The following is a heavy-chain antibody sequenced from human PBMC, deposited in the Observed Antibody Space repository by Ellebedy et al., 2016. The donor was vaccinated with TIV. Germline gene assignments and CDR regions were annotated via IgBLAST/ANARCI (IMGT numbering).Heavy chain of an antibody. J-gene: IGHJ6*02. V-gene: IGHV3-33*01. CDR1: GFTFTTCG. D-gene: IGHD3-10*01. CDR3: ARDSAFPRDYSASLRTPPPLSYNYLMDV. Sequence: GESLKISCAASGFTFTTCGMHWVRQAPGKGLEWVALIWNDGSIKYYADPVKGRFTISKDNSKATLYLQMNSLRTEDTAVYYCARDSAFPRDYSASLRTPPPLSYNYLMDVWGQGTTVTVSS. CDR2: IWNDGSIK.